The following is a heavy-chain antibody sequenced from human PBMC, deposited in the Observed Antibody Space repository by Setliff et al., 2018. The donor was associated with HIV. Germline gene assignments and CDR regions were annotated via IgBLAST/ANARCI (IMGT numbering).Heavy chain of an antibody. J-gene: IGHJ6*03. Sequence: PSETLSLTCAVYGGSFSNYYWSWIRQSPGEGLEWIGEINHGGSTNYNPSLKSRVTMSVDTSKNQFSLQLTSVTAADTAVYYCARSGNILHDYSYYSYFMDVWGGGTTVTV. CDR3: ARSGNILHDYSYYSYFMDV. CDR2: INHGGST. D-gene: IGHD1-26*01. V-gene: IGHV4-34*01. CDR1: GGSFSNYY.